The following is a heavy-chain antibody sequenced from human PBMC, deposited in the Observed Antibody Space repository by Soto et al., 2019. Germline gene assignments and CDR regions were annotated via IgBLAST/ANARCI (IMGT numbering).Heavy chain of an antibody. V-gene: IGHV3-21*01. D-gene: IGHD3-22*01. Sequence: EVQLVESGGGLVKPGGSLRLSCAASGFTFSSYSMNWVRQAPGKGLEWVSAISSSSSYIYYADSVKGRFTISRDNAKNSLCLQMASLRAEDTAVYYCARGYNFYDSSGYDKWDAFDIWGQGTMVTVSS. CDR3: ARGYNFYDSSGYDKWDAFDI. J-gene: IGHJ3*02. CDR2: ISSSSSYI. CDR1: GFTFSSYS.